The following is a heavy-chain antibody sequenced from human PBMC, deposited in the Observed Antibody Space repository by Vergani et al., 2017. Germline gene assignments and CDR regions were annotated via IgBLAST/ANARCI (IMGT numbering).Heavy chain of an antibody. D-gene: IGHD4-23*01. Sequence: QVQLQESGPGLVKPSETLSLTCTVSGYSISSGYYWGWIRQPHGKGLGGIGSIYHSGSTYYNPSLKSRVTISVDTSKNQFSLKLSSVTAADTAVYYCARVDYGGNSPELYYYYMDVWGKGTTVTVSS. CDR1: GYSISSGYY. V-gene: IGHV4-38-2*02. J-gene: IGHJ6*03. CDR3: ARVDYGGNSPELYYYYMDV. CDR2: IYHSGST.